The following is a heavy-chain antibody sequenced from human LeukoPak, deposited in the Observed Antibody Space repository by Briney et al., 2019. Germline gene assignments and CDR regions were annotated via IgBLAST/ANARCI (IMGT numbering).Heavy chain of an antibody. CDR1: GFTFSSYS. CDR3: AKGGLKGPTWY. V-gene: IGHV3-48*01. Sequence: GGSLRLSCAASGFTFSSYSMNWVRQAPGKGLEWVSYISSSSSTIYYADSVKGRFTISRDNSKNTLYLQMNSLRAEDTAVFYCAKGGLKGPTWYWGQGTLVTVSS. J-gene: IGHJ4*02. CDR2: ISSSSSTI. D-gene: IGHD3-16*01.